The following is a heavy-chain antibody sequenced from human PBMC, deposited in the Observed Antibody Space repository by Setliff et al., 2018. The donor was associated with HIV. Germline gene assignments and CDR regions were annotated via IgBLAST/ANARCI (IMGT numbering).Heavy chain of an antibody. CDR2: IDPSGEST. CDR3: ARVADRNYDFWSAYEY. Sequence: ASVKVSCKASGYTFINYYIHWVRQAPGQGLEWMAIIDPSGESTSYAQKFQGRVTMTMDTSTNTVYMELSSLRSDDTAVYYCARVADRNYDFWSAYEYWGQGTLVTVSS. CDR1: GYTFINYY. V-gene: IGHV1-46*01. D-gene: IGHD3-3*01. J-gene: IGHJ4*02.